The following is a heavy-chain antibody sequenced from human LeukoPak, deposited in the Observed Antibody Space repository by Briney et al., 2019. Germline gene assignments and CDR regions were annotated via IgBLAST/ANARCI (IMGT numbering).Heavy chain of an antibody. V-gene: IGHV3-48*03. CDR1: GLTFSSYE. CDR2: ISSSGSTI. J-gene: IGHJ4*02. D-gene: IGHD5-12*01. Sequence: GGSLRLSCAASGLTFSSYEMNWVRQAPGKGLEWVSYISSSGSTIYYADSVKGRFTISRDNAKNSLYLQMNSLRAEDTAVYYCARAHARGYGGYFDYWGQGTLVTVSS. CDR3: ARAHARGYGGYFDY.